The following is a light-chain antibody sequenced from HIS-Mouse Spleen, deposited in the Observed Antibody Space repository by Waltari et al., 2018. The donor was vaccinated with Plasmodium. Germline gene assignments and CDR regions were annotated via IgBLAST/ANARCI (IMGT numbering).Light chain of an antibody. CDR2: QDS. CDR3: QAWDSSTVV. V-gene: IGLV3-1*01. J-gene: IGLJ2*01. Sequence: SYELTQPPSVSVSPGQTASITCSGEKLGEKYACWLKQKPGQSPVLGIYQDSKRPSGIPGRLSGSNSGNTATLTISGTQAMDEADYYCQAWDSSTVVFGGGTKLTVL. CDR1: KLGEKY.